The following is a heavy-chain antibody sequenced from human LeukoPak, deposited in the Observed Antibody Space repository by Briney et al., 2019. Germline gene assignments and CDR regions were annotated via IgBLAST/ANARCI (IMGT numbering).Heavy chain of an antibody. V-gene: IGHV1-8*03. CDR1: GYTFTSYD. CDR3: ARGWDVPRRSSGWYLKNVVPLGRARTKKAPYFDY. J-gene: IGHJ4*02. Sequence: GASVKVSCKASGYTFTSYDINWVRQATGQGLEWMGWMNPNSGNTGYAQKFQGRVTITRNTSISTAYMELSSLGSEDTVVYYCARGWDVPRRSSGWYLKNVVPLGRARTKKAPYFDYWGQGTLVTVSS. D-gene: IGHD6-19*01. CDR2: MNPNSGNT.